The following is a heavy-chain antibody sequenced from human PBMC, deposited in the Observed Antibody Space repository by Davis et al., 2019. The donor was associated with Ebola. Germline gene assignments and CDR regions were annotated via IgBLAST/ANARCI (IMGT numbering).Heavy chain of an antibody. J-gene: IGHJ4*02. CDR1: GFIVSDKY. CDR2: IYRDERT. Sequence: GESLKISCAASGFIVSDKYMSWVRQAPGKGLEWVSVIYRDERTYYADSVKGRFTVSRDNSENMLYLQMSTLRAKDTAVYYCARGYCSGGSCYLFRMEFDYWGQGTLVTVSS. CDR3: ARGYCSGGSCYLFRMEFDY. V-gene: IGHV3-53*01. D-gene: IGHD2-15*01.